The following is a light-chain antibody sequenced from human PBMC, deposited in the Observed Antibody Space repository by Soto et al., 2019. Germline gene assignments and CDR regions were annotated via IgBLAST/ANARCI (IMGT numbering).Light chain of an antibody. CDR2: KPS. J-gene: IGKJ1*01. CDR3: KKYNSYWSWT. V-gene: IGKV1-5*03. Sequence: DIQITQSPSTLSASVGDRVTITCRARQRISSWLAGYQQNLGKAPKLLIYKPSSLESWFPSRFSGSGSRTEFTLTIRSLQPEDLSTCYCKKYNSYWSWTFGQETNVDI. CDR1: QRISSW.